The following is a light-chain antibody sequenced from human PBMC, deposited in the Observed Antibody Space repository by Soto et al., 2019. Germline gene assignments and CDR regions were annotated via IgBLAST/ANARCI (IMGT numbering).Light chain of an antibody. CDR2: GAS. J-gene: IGKJ1*01. V-gene: IGKV3-15*01. CDR3: QQYNNWPPDRT. CDR1: QSVGSN. Sequence: EIVMTQSPATLSVSPGERATPSCRASQSVGSNLAWYQQKPGQAPRLHIYGASTRATGIPARFSGSGSGTEFTLTISSLQSEDFAIYFCQQYNNWPPDRTFGQGTKVEIK.